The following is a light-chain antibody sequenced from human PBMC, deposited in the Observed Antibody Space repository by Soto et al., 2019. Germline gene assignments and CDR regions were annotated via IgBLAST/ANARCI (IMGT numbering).Light chain of an antibody. Sequence: DVVLTQTPLASPVTLGQPASISCRSSQSLVYSDGNTYLSWLQQRPVQPPRLLIYQISNRFSGVPDRFSGGGAGTDFTLRISRVEAEDVGVYYCMQCAPFPRTFGQGTKLEI. CDR3: MQCAPFPRT. V-gene: IGKV2-24*01. CDR2: QIS. CDR1: QSLVYSDGNTY. J-gene: IGKJ1*01.